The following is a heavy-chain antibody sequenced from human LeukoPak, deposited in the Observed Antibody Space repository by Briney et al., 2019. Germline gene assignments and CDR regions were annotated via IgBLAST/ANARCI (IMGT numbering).Heavy chain of an antibody. Sequence: SETLSLTCTVSGGSINSANYYWGWIRQPPGKGLEWIGSIYYSGSAYYSSSLKSRVTVLVDTSKNQFSLKLSSVTAAGTAVYYCARDSVGGTGHDAFDIWGQGTMATVSS. D-gene: IGHD1-26*01. CDR1: GGSINSANYY. CDR2: IYYSGSA. CDR3: ARDSVGGTGHDAFDI. V-gene: IGHV4-39*07. J-gene: IGHJ3*02.